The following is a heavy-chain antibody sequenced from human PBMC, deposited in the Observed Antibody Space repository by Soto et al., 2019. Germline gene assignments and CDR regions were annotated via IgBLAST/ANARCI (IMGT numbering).Heavy chain of an antibody. V-gene: IGHV1-69*13. Sequence: SVKVSCKASGGTFSSYAISWVRQAPGQGLEWMGGIIPIFGTANYAQKFQGRVTITADESTSTAYMELSSLRSEDTAVYYCAGGLTYYYDSSGYKFDYWGQGTLVTVSS. J-gene: IGHJ4*02. D-gene: IGHD3-22*01. CDR3: AGGLTYYYDSSGYKFDY. CDR1: GGTFSSYA. CDR2: IIPIFGTA.